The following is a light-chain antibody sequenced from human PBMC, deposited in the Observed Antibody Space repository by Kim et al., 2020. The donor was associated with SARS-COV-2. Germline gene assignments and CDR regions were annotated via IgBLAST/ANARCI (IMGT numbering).Light chain of an antibody. CDR2: AVS. CDR1: QSISSG. Sequence: CASVGDRVTIACRASQSISSGLAWYQQKPGKAPKLLMYAVSSFQSGAPSRFSGSGSGTEFSLTISSLQPDDFATYYCQHFNSYWGTFGQGTKLEI. J-gene: IGKJ1*01. V-gene: IGKV1-5*01. CDR3: QHFNSYWGT.